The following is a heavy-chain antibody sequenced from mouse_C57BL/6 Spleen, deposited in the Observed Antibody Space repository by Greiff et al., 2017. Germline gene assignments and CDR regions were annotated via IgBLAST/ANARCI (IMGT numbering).Heavy chain of an antibody. V-gene: IGHV1-64*01. D-gene: IGHD1-1*01. CDR1: GYTFTSYW. Sequence: QVQLQQSGAELVKPGASVKLSCKASGYTFTSYWMHWVKQRPGQGLEWIGLIHPNSGSTNYNEKFKSKATLTVDKASSTAYMQLSSLTSEDSAVYYCARSYDYGSRFDVWGTGTTVTVSS. J-gene: IGHJ1*03. CDR3: ARSYDYGSRFDV. CDR2: IHPNSGST.